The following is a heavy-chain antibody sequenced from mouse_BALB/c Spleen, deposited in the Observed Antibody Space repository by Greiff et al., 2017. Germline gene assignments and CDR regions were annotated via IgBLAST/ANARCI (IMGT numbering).Heavy chain of an antibody. Sequence: EVKLVESGGGLVQPGGSRKLSCAASGFTFSSFGMHWVRQAPEKGLEWVAYISSGSSTIYYADTVKGRFTISRDNPKNTLFLQMTSLRSEDTAMYYCARQLTGTVYAMDYWGQGTSVTVSS. CDR3: ARQLTGTVYAMDY. V-gene: IGHV5-17*02. CDR2: ISSGSSTI. D-gene: IGHD4-1*01. J-gene: IGHJ4*01. CDR1: GFTFSSFG.